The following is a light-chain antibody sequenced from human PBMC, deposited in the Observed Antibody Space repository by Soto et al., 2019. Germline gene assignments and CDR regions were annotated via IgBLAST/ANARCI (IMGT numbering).Light chain of an antibody. J-gene: IGKJ1*01. CDR3: QQYDSSPRT. V-gene: IGKV3-20*01. CDR2: ATS. Sequence: EIVLTQSPGTLSLSPGERATPSCRASQSVGTNYLAWFQQKPGQPPRLLIYATSTRATGIPDRFSGSGSGTDFTLTITRLEPEDIAVYYCQQYDSSPRTFGHGTRVEIK. CDR1: QSVGTNY.